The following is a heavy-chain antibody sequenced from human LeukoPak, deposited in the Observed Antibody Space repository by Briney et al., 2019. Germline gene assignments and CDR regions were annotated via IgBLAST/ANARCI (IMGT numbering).Heavy chain of an antibody. Sequence: ASVKVSCKASGYTFTGYYMHWVRQAPGQGLEWMGWINPNSGGTNYAQKFQGRVTMTRDTSISTAYMELSRPRSDDTAVYYCAREDIVLMVYAVGYYGMDVWGQGTTVTVSS. CDR1: GYTFTGYY. V-gene: IGHV1-2*02. CDR2: INPNSGGT. J-gene: IGHJ6*02. CDR3: AREDIVLMVYAVGYYGMDV. D-gene: IGHD2-8*01.